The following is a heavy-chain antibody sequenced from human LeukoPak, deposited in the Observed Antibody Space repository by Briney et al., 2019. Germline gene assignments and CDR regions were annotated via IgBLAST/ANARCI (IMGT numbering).Heavy chain of an antibody. CDR3: AFYYGPIKYFDY. CDR1: VGTFSIYA. D-gene: IGHD3-10*01. Sequence: ASVKVSCKASVGTFSIYAISWVRQAPGQGLEWMGRIIPTFGTASYAQKFQGRVTITADKSTSTAYMELSSLRSEDTAVYYCAFYYGPIKYFDYWGQGTLVTVSS. CDR2: IIPTFGTA. V-gene: IGHV1-69*06. J-gene: IGHJ4*02.